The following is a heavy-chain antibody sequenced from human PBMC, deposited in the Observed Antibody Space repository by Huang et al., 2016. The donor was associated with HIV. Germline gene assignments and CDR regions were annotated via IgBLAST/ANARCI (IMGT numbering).Heavy chain of an antibody. CDR3: AKDREDSAYQLDY. V-gene: IGHV3-30*18. J-gene: IGHJ4*02. CDR2: ISYDVSYQ. D-gene: IGHD5-12*01. Sequence: VQLVESGGGVVQPGRSLRLSCAASGFTFSNYGVHWGRQALVKGLEWVTGISYDVSYQYYSDAVKGRFTISRDDSQNTLYLQMSSLRAEDTAVYFCAKDREDSAYQLDYWGQGTRVTVSS. CDR1: GFTFSNYG.